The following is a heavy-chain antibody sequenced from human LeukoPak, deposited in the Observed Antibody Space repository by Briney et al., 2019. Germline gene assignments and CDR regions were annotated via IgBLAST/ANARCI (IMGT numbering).Heavy chain of an antibody. Sequence: GGSLRLSCAASGFTLSSRNMNWVRQAPGKGLEWVSFISRDSRNIYYADSVKGRFTISRDNAKNSLFLQMNSLRAEDTAVYYCASPAVAGYFDYWGQGALVTVSS. CDR2: ISRDSRNI. V-gene: IGHV3-21*01. J-gene: IGHJ4*02. CDR3: ASPAVAGYFDY. CDR1: GFTLSSRN. D-gene: IGHD6-13*01.